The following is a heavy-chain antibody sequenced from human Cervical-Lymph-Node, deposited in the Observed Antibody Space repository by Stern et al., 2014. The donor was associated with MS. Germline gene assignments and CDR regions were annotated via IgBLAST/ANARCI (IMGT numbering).Heavy chain of an antibody. J-gene: IGHJ2*01. D-gene: IGHD3-22*01. Sequence: EVQLVESGAEVKKPGESLTISCQGSGYTFTTYWIVWVRQVTGKGLEWMGIFYPGDSDNRYSLTFQGQVTISADNSISAAYLHLSSLKASDTAMYYCARATEGSYYDSSGFYSWYFDLWGRGTLVTVSS. CDR1: GYTFTTYW. V-gene: IGHV5-51*03. CDR3: ARATEGSYYDSSGFYSWYFDL. CDR2: FYPGDSDN.